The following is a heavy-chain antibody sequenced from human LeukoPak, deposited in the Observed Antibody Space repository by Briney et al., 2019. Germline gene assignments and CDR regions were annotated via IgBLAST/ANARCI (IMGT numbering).Heavy chain of an antibody. V-gene: IGHV5-51*01. CDR3: ARQGTASRFGYFDY. CDR1: GYSFTTYW. J-gene: IGHJ4*02. D-gene: IGHD6-13*01. CDR2: IYPGDSDT. Sequence: GESLKISCKASGYSFTTYWIGWVRQIPGKGLEWMGIIYPGDSDTRYSPSFQGQVSISADKSISTAFLQWSSLKASDTAMYYCARQGTASRFGYFDYWGQGTLVAVSS.